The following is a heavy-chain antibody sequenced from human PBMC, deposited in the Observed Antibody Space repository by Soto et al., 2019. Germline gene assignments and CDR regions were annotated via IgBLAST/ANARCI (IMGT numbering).Heavy chain of an antibody. D-gene: IGHD5-18*01. CDR1: GYTFTSYD. J-gene: IGHJ4*02. CDR3: ARTTRGYSYGRLDY. Sequence: ASVKVSCKASGYTFTSYDINWVRQATGQGLEWMGWMSPNNGNTGYAQKLQGRVTMTTDTSTSTAYMELRSLRSDDTAVYYCARTTRGYSYGRLDYWGQGTLVTVSS. V-gene: IGHV1-18*01. CDR2: MSPNNGNT.